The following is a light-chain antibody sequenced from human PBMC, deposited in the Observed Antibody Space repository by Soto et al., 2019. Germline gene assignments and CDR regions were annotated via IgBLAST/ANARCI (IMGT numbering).Light chain of an antibody. J-gene: IGKJ5*01. CDR1: QNITNN. CDR3: QQYYGLPPLN. Sequence: DIQMPQSPSSLSASIGDRVTITCQASQNITNNLSWYQQKPGKAPNLLIYHASKLAKGVTSRFSGSGSGTDFSFIITSLQREDLATYYCQQYYGLPPLNFGQGTRLEIK. CDR2: HAS. V-gene: IGKV1-33*01.